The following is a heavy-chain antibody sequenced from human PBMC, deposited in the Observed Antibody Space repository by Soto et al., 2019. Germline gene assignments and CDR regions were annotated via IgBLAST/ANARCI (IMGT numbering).Heavy chain of an antibody. CDR3: ARDNSRYSSGRNWFDP. J-gene: IGHJ5*02. CDR2: ISAYNGNT. V-gene: IGHV1-18*04. CDR1: GYSFTSYG. Sequence: XSVKVSCKASGYSFTSYGIIWVRQAPGQGLEWMGWISAYNGNTNYAQKLQGRVTMTTDTSTSTAYMELRSLRSDDTAVYYCARDNSRYSSGRNWFDPWGQGTLVTVSS. D-gene: IGHD6-19*01.